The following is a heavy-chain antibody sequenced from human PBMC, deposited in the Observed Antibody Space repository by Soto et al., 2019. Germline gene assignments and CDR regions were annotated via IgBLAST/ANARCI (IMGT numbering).Heavy chain of an antibody. V-gene: IGHV3-33*01. CDR1: GFTFSSYG. CDR3: ARDASSYYYGSGSYYPTSLDV. Sequence: QVQLVESGGGVVQPGRSLRLSCAASGFTFSSYGMHWVRQAPGKGLEWVAVIWYDGSNKYYADSVKGRFTISRDNSKNTLYLQMNSLRAEDTAVYYCARDASSYYYGSGSYYPTSLDVWGQGTTVTVSS. CDR2: IWYDGSNK. D-gene: IGHD3-10*01. J-gene: IGHJ6*02.